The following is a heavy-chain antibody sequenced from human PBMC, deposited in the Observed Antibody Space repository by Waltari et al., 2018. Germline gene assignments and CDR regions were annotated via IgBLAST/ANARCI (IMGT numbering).Heavy chain of an antibody. V-gene: IGHV1-69*05. CDR1: GGTFSSYA. Sequence: QVPLVQSGAEVKKPGSSVKVSCKASGGTFSSYAIGWVRQAPGQGLEWMGEIIPIFGTANYAQKCQGRVTITTDESTSTAYMERSSLRSEDTAVYYCARAGAEQLALDYWGQGTLVTVSS. CDR2: IIPIFGTA. J-gene: IGHJ4*02. CDR3: ARAGAEQLALDY. D-gene: IGHD6-6*01.